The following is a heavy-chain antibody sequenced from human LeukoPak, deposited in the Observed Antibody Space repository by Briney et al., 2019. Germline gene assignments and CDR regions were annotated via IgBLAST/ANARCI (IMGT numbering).Heavy chain of an antibody. CDR3: AKERPHGMDV. CDR1: GFTFSSYN. V-gene: IGHV3-21*01. J-gene: IGHJ6*02. D-gene: IGHD6-6*01. CDR2: ITSTSTYI. Sequence: GGSLRLSCAASGFTFSSYNMNWVRQAPGKGLEWVSTITSTSTYIAYADSVKGRFTIPRDNADNSLYLQMNSLRDDDTAVYYCAKERPHGMDVWGQGTSVTVSS.